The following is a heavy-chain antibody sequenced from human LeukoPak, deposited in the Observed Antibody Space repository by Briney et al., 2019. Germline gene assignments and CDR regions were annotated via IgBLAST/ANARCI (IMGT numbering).Heavy chain of an antibody. CDR3: ARVHSGSYQFYYFYYMDV. CDR2: ISGSSSYI. Sequence: GGSLRLSCAASGFTFSSYSMNWVRLAPGKGLEWVSSISGSSSYIYYADSVKGRFTISRDNANNSLYLQMNSLRAEDTAVYYCARVHSGSYQFYYFYYMDVWGKGTTVTVSS. V-gene: IGHV3-21*01. D-gene: IGHD1-26*01. CDR1: GFTFSSYS. J-gene: IGHJ6*03.